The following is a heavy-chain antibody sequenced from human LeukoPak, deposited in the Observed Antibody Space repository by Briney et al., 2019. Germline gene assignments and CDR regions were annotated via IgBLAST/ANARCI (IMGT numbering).Heavy chain of an antibody. CDR2: INQDGIAK. J-gene: IGHJ4*02. CDR1: GFTFNNYY. Sequence: GGTLRLSCAASGFTFNNYYMSWVRQAPGKGLEWVANINQDGIAKHYIDSVKGRFTISRDNAKKSVYLQMDSLRAEDTAVYYCARSLWPEDFWGQGTLVTVSS. CDR3: ARSLWPEDF. V-gene: IGHV3-7*01. D-gene: IGHD2/OR15-2a*01.